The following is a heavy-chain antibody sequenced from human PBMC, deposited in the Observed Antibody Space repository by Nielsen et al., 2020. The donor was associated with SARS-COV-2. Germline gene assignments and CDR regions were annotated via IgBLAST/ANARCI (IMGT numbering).Heavy chain of an antibody. V-gene: IGHV4-31*03. D-gene: IGHD3-10*01. J-gene: IGHJ6*03. CDR1: GGSISSGCYY. CDR2: IYYSGST. CDR3: ARGAVRGVYLYYYYYYYMDV. Sequence: SETLSLTCTVSGGSISSGCYYWSWIRQHPGKGLEWIGYIYYSGSTYYNPSLKRRVTISVDTSKNQFSLKLSSVTAADTAVYYCARGAVRGVYLYYYYYYYMDVWGKGTTVTVSS.